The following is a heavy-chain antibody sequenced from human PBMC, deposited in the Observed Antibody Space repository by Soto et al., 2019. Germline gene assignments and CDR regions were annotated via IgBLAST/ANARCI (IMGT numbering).Heavy chain of an antibody. CDR3: ARAGDCSGGSCYSFILDY. Sequence: QVQLVQSGAEVKKPGSSVKVSCKASGGGFNSYAFSWVRQAPGQGLEWMGALIPSFGTANYAQKFQGRVTITAEESTTTVYMDLSSLTPDDTAMYFCARAGDCSGGSCYSFILDYWGQGTQVTVSS. CDR1: GGGFNSYA. D-gene: IGHD2-15*01. J-gene: IGHJ4*02. V-gene: IGHV1-69*01. CDR2: LIPSFGTA.